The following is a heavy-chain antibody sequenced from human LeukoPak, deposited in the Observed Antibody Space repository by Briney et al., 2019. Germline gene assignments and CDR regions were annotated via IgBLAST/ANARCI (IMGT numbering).Heavy chain of an antibody. CDR1: GGSISSGSYY. V-gene: IGHV4-61*02. D-gene: IGHD6-13*01. Sequence: ASQTLSLTCTVSGGSISSGSYYWSWIRQPAGKGLEWIGRIYTSGSTNYNPSLKSRVTISLDTSKNQFSLKLSSVTAADTAVYYCASSSWPAKSFQRWGQGTLVTVSS. CDR2: IYTSGST. CDR3: ASSSWPAKSFQR. J-gene: IGHJ1*01.